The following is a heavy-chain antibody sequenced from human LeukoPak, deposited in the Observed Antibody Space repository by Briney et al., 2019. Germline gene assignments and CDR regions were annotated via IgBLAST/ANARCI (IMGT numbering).Heavy chain of an antibody. CDR1: GDSVSSNSAA. J-gene: IGHJ4*02. CDR2: TYYRSKWYY. D-gene: IGHD2-2*01. V-gene: IGHV6-1*01. CDR3: ARAKYCSSTSCYHGFDY. Sequence: SQTLTLTCAISGDSVSSNSAAWNWIRQSPSGGLEWLGRTYYRSKWYYDYALSVKSRSTINPDTSENQFSLQLSSVTAADTAVYYCARAKYCSSTSCYHGFDYWGQGTLVTVSS.